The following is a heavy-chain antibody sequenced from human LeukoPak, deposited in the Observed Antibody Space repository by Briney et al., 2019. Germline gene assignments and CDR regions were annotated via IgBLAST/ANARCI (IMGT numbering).Heavy chain of an antibody. CDR2: ISYDGSIK. Sequence: PRGSHRLSCAASGFTFSNFAMNWVRQAPGKGLEWVAFISYDGSIKSYADSVKGRFAVSRDNSKNTLYLQMNSLRPEDTAFYYCAKSYDNGWYVCDYGGQGTLVTVSS. CDR1: GFTFSNFA. D-gene: IGHD6-19*01. J-gene: IGHJ4*02. CDR3: AKSYDNGWYVCDY. V-gene: IGHV3-30*09.